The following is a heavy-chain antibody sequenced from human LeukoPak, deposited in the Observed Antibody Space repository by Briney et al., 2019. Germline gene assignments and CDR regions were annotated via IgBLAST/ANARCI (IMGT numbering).Heavy chain of an antibody. CDR3: AKDISDTAMVFDY. V-gene: IGHV3-9*01. CDR2: ISWNSGSI. Sequence: GGSLRLSCAAPGFIFDDYAMDWVRQAPGKGLEWVSGISWNSGSIGYADSVKGRFTISRDNTKNSLYLQMNSLRAEDTALYYCAKDISDTAMVFDYWGQGTLVTVSS. D-gene: IGHD5-18*01. CDR1: GFIFDDYA. J-gene: IGHJ4*02.